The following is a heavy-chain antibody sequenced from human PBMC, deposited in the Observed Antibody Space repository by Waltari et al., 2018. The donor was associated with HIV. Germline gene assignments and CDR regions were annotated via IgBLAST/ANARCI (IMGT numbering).Heavy chain of an antibody. V-gene: IGHV4-38-2*02. D-gene: IGHD3-3*01. CDR3: ASTYYDLLEGWYFDF. CDR2: ISHSGTT. J-gene: IGHJ4*02. Sequence: QVQLQESGPGLVKPSETLSLTCSVSDYSITSGYNCGWIRHSPGRGLEWIGSISHSGTTVYSPSLKSRITLFRNTSKNQFFLKLASATAADTAVYYCASTYYDLLEGWYFDFWGQGRLVTVSS. CDR1: DYSITSGYN.